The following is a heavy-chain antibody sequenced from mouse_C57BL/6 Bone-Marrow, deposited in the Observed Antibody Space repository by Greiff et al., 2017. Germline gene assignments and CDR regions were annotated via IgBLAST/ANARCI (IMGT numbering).Heavy chain of an antibody. J-gene: IGHJ2*01. CDR1: GYTFTSYW. CDR2: IDPSDSYT. D-gene: IGHD2-4*01. Sequence: VQLQQPGAELVRPGTSVKLSCKASGYTFTSYWMHWVKQRPGQGLEWIGVIDPSDSYTNYNQKFKGKATLTVDTSSSTAYMQLSSLTSEDSAVYYCARSGYEYAFDYWGQGTTLTVSS. V-gene: IGHV1-59*01. CDR3: ARSGYEYAFDY.